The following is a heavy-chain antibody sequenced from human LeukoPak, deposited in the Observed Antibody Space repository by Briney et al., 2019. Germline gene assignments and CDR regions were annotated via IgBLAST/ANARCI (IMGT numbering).Heavy chain of an antibody. Sequence: PGGSLRLSCAASGFTFDNYAMTWVRQAPGKGLEWVSTISGSGDSTHYADSVKGRFTISRDNSKNTLYMQMNSLRVEDTAVYYCVKGCSYTGCYTPEYWGQGTLVTVSS. CDR1: GFTFDNYA. CDR2: ISGSGDST. V-gene: IGHV3-23*01. D-gene: IGHD2-2*01. CDR3: VKGCSYTGCYTPEY. J-gene: IGHJ4*02.